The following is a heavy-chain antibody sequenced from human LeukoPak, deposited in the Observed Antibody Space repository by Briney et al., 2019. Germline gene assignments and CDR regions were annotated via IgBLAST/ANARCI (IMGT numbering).Heavy chain of an antibody. V-gene: IGHV3-30*02. J-gene: IGHJ4*02. CDR1: GFTFSSYG. Sequence: PGGSLRLSCAASGFTFSSYGMHWVRQAPGKGLEWVAFIRYDGSNKYYVDSVKGRFTISRDNSKNTLYLQMNSLRAEDTAVYYCAKDEGNGYNYRHFDYWGQGTLVTVSS. CDR3: AKDEGNGYNYRHFDY. D-gene: IGHD5-24*01. CDR2: IRYDGSNK.